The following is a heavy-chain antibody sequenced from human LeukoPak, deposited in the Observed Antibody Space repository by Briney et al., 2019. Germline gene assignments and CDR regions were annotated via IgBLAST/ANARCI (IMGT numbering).Heavy chain of an antibody. V-gene: IGHV3-33*01. CDR3: ARGSGDYYDSSGYYALNY. CDR1: GFTFSSYG. D-gene: IGHD3-22*01. CDR2: IWYDGSNK. J-gene: IGHJ4*02. Sequence: GGSLRLSWAASGFTFSSYGMHWVRQAPGKGLEWVAVIWYDGSNKYYADSVKGRFTISRDNSKNTLYLQMNSLRAEDTAVYYCARGSGDYYDSSGYYALNYWGQGTLVTVSS.